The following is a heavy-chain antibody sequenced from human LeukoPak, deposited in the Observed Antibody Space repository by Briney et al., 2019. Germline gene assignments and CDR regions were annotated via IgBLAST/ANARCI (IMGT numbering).Heavy chain of an antibody. CDR1: GFPFSGYF. Sequence: GGSLRLSCAASGFPFSGYFMSWIRQAPGKGLEWVGFIRSKAYGGTTEYAASVKGRFTISRDDSKSIAYLQMNSLKTEDTAVYYCTRDEDGYYDSSGYPVYYFDYWGQGTLVTVSS. D-gene: IGHD3-22*01. J-gene: IGHJ4*02. CDR3: TRDEDGYYDSSGYPVYYFDY. CDR2: IRSKAYGGTT. V-gene: IGHV3-49*03.